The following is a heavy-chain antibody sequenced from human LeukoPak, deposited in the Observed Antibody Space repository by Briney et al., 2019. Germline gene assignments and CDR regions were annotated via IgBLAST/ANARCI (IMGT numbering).Heavy chain of an antibody. D-gene: IGHD1-1*01. V-gene: IGHV3-74*01. Sequence: PGGSLRLSCAASGFTFSNYWMHWVRQAPGEGLVWVSRLNSDGSSTYYADSVKGRFTISRDNAKNTLHLQMNSLRADDTAVYYCARGGVTAGKDYWGQGTLVTVSS. CDR3: ARGGVTAGKDY. CDR1: GFTFSNYW. J-gene: IGHJ4*02. CDR2: LNSDGSST.